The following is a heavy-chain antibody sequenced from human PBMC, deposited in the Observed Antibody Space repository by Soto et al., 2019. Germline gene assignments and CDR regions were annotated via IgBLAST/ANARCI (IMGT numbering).Heavy chain of an antibody. Sequence: EVQLVESGGGLVQPGGSLKLSCAASGFTFRGSAMHWVRQASGKGLEWVGRIRSKANSYATAYAASVKGRFTISRDDSKNTAYLQMNSLKTEDTAVYYCTRHPYGDYLEGWFDPWGQGTLVTVSS. CDR3: TRHPYGDYLEGWFDP. D-gene: IGHD4-17*01. V-gene: IGHV3-73*01. CDR2: IRSKANSYAT. J-gene: IGHJ5*02. CDR1: GFTFRGSA.